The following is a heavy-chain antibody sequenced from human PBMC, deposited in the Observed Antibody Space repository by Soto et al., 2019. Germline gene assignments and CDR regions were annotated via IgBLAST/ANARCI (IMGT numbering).Heavy chain of an antibody. Sequence: RASVKVSCKASGFTFTSSAVQWVRQARGQRLEWIGWIVVGSGNTNYAQKFQERVTITRDMSTSTAYMELSSLRSEDTAVYYCAAEATVVTPYYYYGMDVWGQGTTVTVSS. CDR2: IVVGSGNT. D-gene: IGHD4-17*01. CDR1: GFTFTSSA. V-gene: IGHV1-58*01. J-gene: IGHJ6*02. CDR3: AAEATVVTPYYYYGMDV.